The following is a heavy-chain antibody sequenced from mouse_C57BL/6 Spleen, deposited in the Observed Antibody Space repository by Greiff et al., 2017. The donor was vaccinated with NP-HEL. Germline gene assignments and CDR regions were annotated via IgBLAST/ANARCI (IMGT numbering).Heavy chain of an antibody. Sequence: QVQLQQSGPELVKPGASVKISCKASGYAFSSSWMNWVKQRPGKGLEWIGRIYPGDGDTNYNGKFKGKATLTADKSSSTAYMQLSSLTSEDSAVYFCARLTTVPSGYWGQGTTLTVSS. D-gene: IGHD1-1*01. CDR3: ARLTTVPSGY. CDR2: IYPGDGDT. CDR1: GYAFSSSW. J-gene: IGHJ2*01. V-gene: IGHV1-82*01.